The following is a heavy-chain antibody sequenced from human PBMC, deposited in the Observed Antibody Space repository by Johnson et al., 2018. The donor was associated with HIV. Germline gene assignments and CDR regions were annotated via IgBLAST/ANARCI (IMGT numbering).Heavy chain of an antibody. Sequence: QVQLVESGGGVVQPGRSLRLSCAASGFSFSSYGMHWVRQAPGKGLEWVAVISYDGSNKYYADSVKGRFTISRDNSKNTLYLQMNSLRAEDTAVYYCARDDGCGGDAFDIWGQGTMVTVSS. J-gene: IGHJ3*02. CDR1: GFSFSSYG. V-gene: IGHV3-30*03. CDR2: ISYDGSNK. D-gene: IGHD2-21*01. CDR3: ARDDGCGGDAFDI.